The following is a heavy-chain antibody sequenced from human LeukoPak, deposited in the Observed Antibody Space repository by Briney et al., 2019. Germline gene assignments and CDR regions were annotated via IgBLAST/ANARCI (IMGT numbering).Heavy chain of an antibody. CDR2: FDPEDGET. D-gene: IGHD3-3*01. V-gene: IGHV1-24*01. J-gene: IGHJ6*02. CDR1: GYTLTELS. Sequence: GASVKVSCKVSGYTLTELSMHWVRQAPGKGLEWMGGFDPEDGETIYAQKFQGRVIMTEDTSTDTAYMELSSLRSEDTAVYYCATNDLWSGYSQGPYYYGMDVWGQGTTVTVSS. CDR3: ATNDLWSGYSQGPYYYGMDV.